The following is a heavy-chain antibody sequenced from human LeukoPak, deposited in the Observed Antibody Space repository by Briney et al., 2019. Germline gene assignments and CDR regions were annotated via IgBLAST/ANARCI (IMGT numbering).Heavy chain of an antibody. CDR3: AKVGYSSGWFRGAFDI. CDR2: ISGSGGST. D-gene: IGHD6-19*01. Sequence: GGSLRLSCAASGFTFSSYAMSWVRQAPGKGLEWVSAISGSGGSTYYADSVKGRFTISRDNAKNSLYLQMNSLRAEDTALYYCAKVGYSSGWFRGAFDIWGQGTMVTVSS. CDR1: GFTFSSYA. J-gene: IGHJ3*02. V-gene: IGHV3-23*01.